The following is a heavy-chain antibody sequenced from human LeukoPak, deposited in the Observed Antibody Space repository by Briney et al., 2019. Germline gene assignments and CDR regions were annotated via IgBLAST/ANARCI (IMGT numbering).Heavy chain of an antibody. Sequence: SETLSLTCAVSHVSISTYYWSWIRQPPGKGLEWMGYIHYSGSTNYNPSLKSRVTISVDTSKRQLSLMLRSVTAADTAVYYCARDIYGSGHGWFDTWGQGRLVTVSS. J-gene: IGHJ5*02. D-gene: IGHD3-10*01. CDR3: ARDIYGSGHGWFDT. V-gene: IGHV4-59*01. CDR1: HVSISTYY. CDR2: IHYSGST.